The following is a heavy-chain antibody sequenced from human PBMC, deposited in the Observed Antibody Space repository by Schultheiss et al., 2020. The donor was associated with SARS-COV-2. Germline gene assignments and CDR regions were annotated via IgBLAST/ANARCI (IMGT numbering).Heavy chain of an antibody. D-gene: IGHD1-1*01. J-gene: IGHJ6*02. CDR3: AKDRAYNWNDYYYYYGMDV. V-gene: IGHV3-9*01. Sequence: GGSLRLSCAASGFTFSSYAMHWVRQAPGKGLEWVSGISWNSGSIGYADSVKGRFTISRDNAKNSLYLQMNSLRAEDTALYYCAKDRAYNWNDYYYYYGMDVWGQGTTVTVSS. CDR2: ISWNSGSI. CDR1: GFTFSSYA.